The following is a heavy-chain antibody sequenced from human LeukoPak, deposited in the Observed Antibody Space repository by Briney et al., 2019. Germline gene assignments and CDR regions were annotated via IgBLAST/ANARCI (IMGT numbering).Heavy chain of an antibody. Sequence: SETLSLTCTVSGGSISSYYWSWIRQPPGKGLEWIGYIYYSGSTNYNPSLKSRVTISVDTFRNQFSLHLSSVTAADTAVYYCARENYCTNGVCWAFDPWGQETLVTVSS. D-gene: IGHD2-8*01. CDR2: IYYSGST. V-gene: IGHV4-59*12. J-gene: IGHJ5*02. CDR3: ARENYCTNGVCWAFDP. CDR1: GGSISSYY.